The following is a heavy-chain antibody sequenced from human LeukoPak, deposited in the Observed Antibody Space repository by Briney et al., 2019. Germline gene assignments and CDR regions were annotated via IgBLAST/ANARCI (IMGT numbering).Heavy chain of an antibody. J-gene: IGHJ3*02. Sequence: SETLSLTCAVSGGSISSNNWWSWVRQSPGKGLEWIGEIHYSGSTNYNPSLKSRVTISVDKSKSQFSLNLSSVTAADTAVYYCARVKITSYADAFDIWGQGTMVTVSS. CDR1: GGSISSNNW. CDR2: IHYSGST. V-gene: IGHV4-4*02. CDR3: ARVKITSYADAFDI. D-gene: IGHD2-2*01.